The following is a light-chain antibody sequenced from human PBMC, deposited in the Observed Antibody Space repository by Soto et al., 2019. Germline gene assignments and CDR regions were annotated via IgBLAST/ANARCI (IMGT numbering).Light chain of an antibody. CDR2: GNS. CDR3: QSYDSSLSCVV. J-gene: IGLJ2*01. Sequence: QSVLTQPPSVSGAPGQRVTISCTGSSSNIGASYGVHWYQHLPGTAPKLLIYGNSNRPSGVPDRFSGSKSGTSASLAITGLQAEDEADYYCQSYDSSLSCVVFGGGTKVTVL. CDR1: SSNIGASYG. V-gene: IGLV1-40*01.